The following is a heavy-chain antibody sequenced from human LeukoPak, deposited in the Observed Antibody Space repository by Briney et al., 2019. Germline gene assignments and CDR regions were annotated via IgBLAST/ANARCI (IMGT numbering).Heavy chain of an antibody. V-gene: IGHV1-46*01. CDR2: INPSGGST. CDR3: ARRGYILTGYYNEDFDY. J-gene: IGHJ4*02. Sequence: AASVKVSCKASGYTFTSYYMHWVRQAPGQGLEWMGIINPSGGSTSYARKFQGRDTMTRDTSTSTVYMELRSLRSDDTAVYYCARRGYILTGYYNEDFDYWGQGTLVTVSS. D-gene: IGHD3-9*01. CDR1: GYTFTSYY.